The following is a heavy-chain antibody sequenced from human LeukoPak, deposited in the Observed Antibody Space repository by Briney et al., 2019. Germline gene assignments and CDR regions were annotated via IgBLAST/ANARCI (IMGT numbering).Heavy chain of an antibody. V-gene: IGHV4-4*07. CDR3: ARVEMATIYFDY. CDR2: IYTSGST. Sequence: SETLSLTCTVSGGSISSYYWSWIRQPAGKGLEWIGRIYTSGSTNYNPSLKSRVTMSVDPSKNQFSLKLSSVTAADTAVYYCARVEMATIYFDYWGQGTLVTVSS. D-gene: IGHD5-24*01. J-gene: IGHJ4*02. CDR1: GGSISSYY.